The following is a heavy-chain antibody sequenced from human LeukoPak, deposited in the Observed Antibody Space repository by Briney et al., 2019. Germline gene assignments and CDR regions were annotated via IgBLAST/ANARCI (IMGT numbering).Heavy chain of an antibody. D-gene: IGHD2-2*01. Sequence: GESLKISCNGSGYSFTSYWIGWVRQMPGKGLEWMGIIYPGDSDTRYSPSFQGQVTISADKSISTAYLQWSSLKASDTAMYHCARRPLDCSSTSCFDYWGQGTLVTVS. CDR3: ARRPLDCSSTSCFDY. CDR1: GYSFTSYW. J-gene: IGHJ4*02. CDR2: IYPGDSDT. V-gene: IGHV5-51*01.